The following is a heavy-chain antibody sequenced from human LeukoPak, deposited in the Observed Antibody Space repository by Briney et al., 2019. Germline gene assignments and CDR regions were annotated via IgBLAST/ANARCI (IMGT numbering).Heavy chain of an antibody. V-gene: IGHV4-34*01. J-gene: IGHJ4*02. D-gene: IGHD5-24*01. CDR3: ASGAQLRYLLY. CDR1: GGSFSGYY. CDR2: INHSRST. Sequence: PSETLSLTCAVYGGSFSGYYWSWIRQPPGKGLEWIGEINHSRSTNYNPSLKSRVTISVDTSKNQFSLKLSSVTAADTAVYYCASGAQLRYLLYWGQGTLVTVSS.